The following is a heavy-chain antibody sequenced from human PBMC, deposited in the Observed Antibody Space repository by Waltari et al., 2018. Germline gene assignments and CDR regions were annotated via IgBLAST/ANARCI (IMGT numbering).Heavy chain of an antibody. V-gene: IGHV3-30*18. J-gene: IGHJ6*03. CDR3: AKERRDGYYFYYMDV. CDR1: GFTFSRTC. CDR2: VTYDGGKK. Sequence: QVQLVESGGGVVQPGRSLGLSCAAPGFTFSRTCVHWVRQAPGKGLEWVAIVTYDGGKKYYADSVKGRFSVARDNSKNTVSLQMNSLRVEDTAVYYCAKERRDGYYFYYMDVWGKGSKVTVSS.